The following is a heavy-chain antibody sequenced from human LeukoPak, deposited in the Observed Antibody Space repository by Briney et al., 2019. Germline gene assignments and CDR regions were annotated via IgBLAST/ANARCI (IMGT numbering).Heavy chain of an antibody. V-gene: IGHV3-21*01. CDR3: AREAAAVYDAFDI. Sequence: GGSLRLSCAASGFTFSSYSMNWVRQAPGKGLEWVSSISSSSSYIYYADSVKGRFTISRDNAKNSLYLQMNSLRAEDTAVYYCAREAAAVYDAFDIWGQGTMVTVSS. D-gene: IGHD6-13*01. CDR2: ISSSSSYI. J-gene: IGHJ3*02. CDR1: GFTFSSYS.